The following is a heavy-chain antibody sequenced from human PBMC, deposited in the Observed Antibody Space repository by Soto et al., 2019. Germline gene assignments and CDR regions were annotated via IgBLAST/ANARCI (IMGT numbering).Heavy chain of an antibody. CDR1: GFTFSTYS. CDR2: ISYDGNNK. D-gene: IGHD5-18*01. Sequence: QVQLVESGGGVVQPGRSLRLSCAASGFTFSTYSMHWVRQAPGKGLEWVALISYDGNNKYYAYSVKGRFTISRDNSKNTLELQMNSLRAEDTAVFHCARVGERGYSCGYWFDPWGQGSLVTVSS. J-gene: IGHJ5*02. CDR3: ARVGERGYSCGYWFDP. V-gene: IGHV3-30-3*01.